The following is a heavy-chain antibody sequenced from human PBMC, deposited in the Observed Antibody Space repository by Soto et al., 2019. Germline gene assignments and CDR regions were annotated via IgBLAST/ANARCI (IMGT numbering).Heavy chain of an antibody. Sequence: QVQLVESGGGVVQPGRSLRLSCAASGFTFSSYAMHWVRQAPGKGLEWVAVISYDGSNKYYADSVKGRFTISRDNSKNTXXXXXXXXXXXXXXXXXXXXXXXXLVPTRLFDYWGQGTLVTVSS. CDR2: ISYDGSNK. D-gene: IGHD6-13*01. V-gene: IGHV3-30-3*01. CDR3: XXXXXXLVPTRLFDY. J-gene: IGHJ4*02. CDR1: GFTFSSYA.